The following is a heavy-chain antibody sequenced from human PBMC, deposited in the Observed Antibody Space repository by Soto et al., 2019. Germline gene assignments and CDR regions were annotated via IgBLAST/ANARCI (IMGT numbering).Heavy chain of an antibody. CDR3: AKDKGSGSYGVLNAFDI. CDR1: GFTFDDYA. Sequence: GGSLRLSCAASGFTFDDYAMHWVRQAPEKGLEWVSGISWNSGSMGYADSVKGRFTISRDNAKNSLYLQMNSLRAEDTALYYCAKDKGSGSYGVLNAFDIWGQGTMVTVSS. J-gene: IGHJ3*02. V-gene: IGHV3-9*01. D-gene: IGHD3-10*01. CDR2: ISWNSGSM.